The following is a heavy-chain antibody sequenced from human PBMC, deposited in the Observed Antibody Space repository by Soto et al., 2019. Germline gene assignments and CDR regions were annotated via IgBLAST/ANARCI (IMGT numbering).Heavy chain of an antibody. Sequence: GGSLRLSCAASGFTFSSYGMHWVRQAPGKGLEWVAVISYDGSNKYYADSVKGRFTISRDNSKNTLYLQMNSLRAEDTAVYYCAKDRSGSYDYWGQGTLVTVSS. CDR2: ISYDGSNK. CDR3: AKDRSGSYDY. CDR1: GFTFSSYG. J-gene: IGHJ4*02. D-gene: IGHD3-10*01. V-gene: IGHV3-30*18.